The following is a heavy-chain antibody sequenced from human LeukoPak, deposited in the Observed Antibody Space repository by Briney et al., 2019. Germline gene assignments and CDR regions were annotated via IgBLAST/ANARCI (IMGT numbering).Heavy chain of an antibody. CDR3: ARDTNNGLDV. J-gene: IGHJ6*02. V-gene: IGHV3-11*01. Sequence: GGSLRLSCAASGFTFSENYINWIRQAPGKGLEWVSHISSSGRLMQYADSVRGRFTITRDNAQNFMSLQMNNLKPEDTAVYYCARDTNNGLDVWGRGTTVTVS. D-gene: IGHD1-20*01. CDR2: ISSSGRLM. CDR1: GFTFSENY.